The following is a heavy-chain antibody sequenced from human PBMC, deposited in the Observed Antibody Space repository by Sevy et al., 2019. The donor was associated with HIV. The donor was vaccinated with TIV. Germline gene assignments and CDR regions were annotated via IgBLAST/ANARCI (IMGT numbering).Heavy chain of an antibody. CDR2: ISSSSSHI. Sequence: GGSLILSCAASGFTFSSYAMNWVRHAPGKGLEWVSSISSSSSHIYAADSLKGRFTISRDNAKNSLFLQMNSLRAEDTAIYYCARVAADDPDFYYYGMDVWGQGTTVTVSS. J-gene: IGHJ6*02. CDR3: ARVAADDPDFYYYGMDV. D-gene: IGHD6-13*01. V-gene: IGHV3-21*01. CDR1: GFTFSSYA.